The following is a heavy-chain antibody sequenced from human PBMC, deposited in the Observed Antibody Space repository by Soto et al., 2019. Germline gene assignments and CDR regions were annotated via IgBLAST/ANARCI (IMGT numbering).Heavy chain of an antibody. D-gene: IGHD2-15*01. CDR2: IIPILGIA. V-gene: IGHV1-69*08. CDR3: AGDVGYCSGGSCPGDAFDI. Sequence: QVQLVQSGAEVKKPGSSVKVSCKASGVTFSSYTISWVRQAPGQGLEWMGRIIPILGIANYAQKFQGRVTITADKSTSTAYMELSSLRSEDTAVYYCAGDVGYCSGGSCPGDAFDIWGQGTIVTVSS. CDR1: GVTFSSYT. J-gene: IGHJ3*02.